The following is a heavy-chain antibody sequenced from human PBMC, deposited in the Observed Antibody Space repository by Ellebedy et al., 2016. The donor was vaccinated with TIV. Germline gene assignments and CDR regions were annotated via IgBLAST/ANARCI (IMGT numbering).Heavy chain of an antibody. CDR2: INAGNGNT. CDR1: GYSFTSYA. CDR3: ARLYVDYVYYYDSRRDY. V-gene: IGHV1-3*01. Sequence: ASVKVSCKGSGYSFTSYAMHWVRQAPGQRLEWMGWINAGNGNTKYSQKFQGRVTITRDTSASTVYMELSSLRSEDTAVYYCARLYVDYVYYYDSRRDYWGQGTLVTVSS. J-gene: IGHJ4*02. D-gene: IGHD3-22*01.